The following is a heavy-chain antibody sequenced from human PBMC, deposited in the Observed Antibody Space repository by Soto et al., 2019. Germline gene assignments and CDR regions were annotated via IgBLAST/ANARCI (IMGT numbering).Heavy chain of an antibody. J-gene: IGHJ4*02. D-gene: IGHD3-9*01. Sequence: SVKVSCKASGGTFSSYAISWVRQAPGQGLEWMGGIIPIFGTANYAQKFQGRVTITADKSTSTAYMELSSLRSEDTAVYYCARDGWGNFDWLLYSWGQGTLVTVSS. V-gene: IGHV1-69*06. CDR1: GGTFSSYA. CDR2: IIPIFGTA. CDR3: ARDGWGNFDWLLYS.